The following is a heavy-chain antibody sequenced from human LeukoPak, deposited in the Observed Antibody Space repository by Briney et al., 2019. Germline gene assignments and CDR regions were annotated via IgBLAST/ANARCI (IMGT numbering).Heavy chain of an antibody. D-gene: IGHD3-16*01. J-gene: IGHJ2*01. CDR1: GFTFSDAW. V-gene: IGHV3-7*01. CDR2: IKQDGSEK. Sequence: TGGSLRLSCAASGFTFSDAWMSWVRQAPGKGLEWVANIKQDGSEKYYVDSVKGRFTISRDNAKNSLYLQMNSLRAEDTAVYYCARVSYVWGHRHFDLWGRGTLVTVSS. CDR3: ARVSYVWGHRHFDL.